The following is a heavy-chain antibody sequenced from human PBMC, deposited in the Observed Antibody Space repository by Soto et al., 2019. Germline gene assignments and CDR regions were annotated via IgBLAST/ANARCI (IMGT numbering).Heavy chain of an antibody. CDR1: GYTLTDYY. D-gene: IGHD1-26*01. Sequence: QVQLVQSGAEVKKPGASVKFSCKAAGYTLTDYYMHWVRQAPGQGLEWMGWINPKNGDTNSAQKFRGRVTMTRDTSISTAYLELSSLRSDDTAVYYCARSTGSYSYYGMAVW. V-gene: IGHV1-2*02. J-gene: IGHJ6*01. CDR3: ARSTGSYSYYGMAV. CDR2: INPKNGDT.